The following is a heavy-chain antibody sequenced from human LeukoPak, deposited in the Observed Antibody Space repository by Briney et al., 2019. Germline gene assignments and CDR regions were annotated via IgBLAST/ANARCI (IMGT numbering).Heavy chain of an antibody. Sequence: PGGSLRLSCAASGFTFSGYDIHWVRQATGKGLEWVSAIGTAGDTYYPGSVKGRFTISRENAKNSLYLQMNSLRAGDTAVYYCARGNGGNSHFDYWGQGTLVTVSS. CDR2: IGTAGDT. CDR1: GFTFSGYD. J-gene: IGHJ4*02. D-gene: IGHD2-21*02. CDR3: ARGNGGNSHFDY. V-gene: IGHV3-13*01.